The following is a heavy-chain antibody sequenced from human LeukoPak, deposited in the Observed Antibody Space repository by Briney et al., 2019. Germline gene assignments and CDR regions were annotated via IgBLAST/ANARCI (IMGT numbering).Heavy chain of an antibody. D-gene: IGHD3-3*01. J-gene: IGHJ4*02. CDR3: ARADFWSGYWAY. CDR1: GGSISSYY. CDR2: IYYSGST. Sequence: PSETLSLTCTVSGGSISSYYWSWIRQPPGKGLEWIGYIYYSGSTNYNPSLKSRVTISGDTSKNQFSLKLSSVTAADTAVYYCARADFWSGYWAYWGQGTLVTVSS. V-gene: IGHV4-59*12.